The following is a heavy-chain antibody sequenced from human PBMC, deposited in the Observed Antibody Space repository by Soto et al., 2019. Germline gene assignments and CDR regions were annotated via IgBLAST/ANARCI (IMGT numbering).Heavy chain of an antibody. CDR2: ISAYNGNT. J-gene: IGHJ3*02. CDR1: GYTFTSYG. CDR3: ARAVAGTFAFDI. V-gene: IGHV1-18*01. D-gene: IGHD6-19*01. Sequence: ASVKVSCKASGYTFTSYGISWVRQAPGQGLEGMGWISAYNGNTNYAQKLKGRVTMTTDTSTSTAYMELRSLRSDDTAGYYCARAVAGTFAFDIWGQGTMVTVSS.